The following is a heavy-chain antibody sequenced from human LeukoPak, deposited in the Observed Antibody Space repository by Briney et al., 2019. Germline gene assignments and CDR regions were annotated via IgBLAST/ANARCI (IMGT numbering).Heavy chain of an antibody. V-gene: IGHV4-34*01. CDR1: GGSFSDNY. CDR3: ARERGYSYGHYYYYYMDV. J-gene: IGHJ6*03. D-gene: IGHD5-18*01. CDR2: INHSGST. Sequence: SETLSLTCAVYGGSFSDNYWNWIRQPPGKGLEWIGEINHSGSTNYNPSLKSRVTISVDTSKNQFSLKLSSVTAADTAVYYCARERGYSYGHYYYYYMDVWGKGTTVTISS.